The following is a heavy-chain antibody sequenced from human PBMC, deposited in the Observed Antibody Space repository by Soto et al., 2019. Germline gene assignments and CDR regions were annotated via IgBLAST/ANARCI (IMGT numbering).Heavy chain of an antibody. CDR2: ISAYNGNT. J-gene: IGHJ3*02. CDR1: GYTLTGYG. D-gene: IGHD3-10*01. V-gene: IGHV1-18*01. CDR3: ARGGWYYYGSGSYPDAFDI. Sequence: ASVKVSCKASGYTLTGYGISWVRQAPGQGLEWMGWISAYNGNTNYAQKLQGRVTMTTDTSTSTAYMELRSLRSDDTAVYYCARGGWYYYGSGSYPDAFDIWGQGTMVTVSS.